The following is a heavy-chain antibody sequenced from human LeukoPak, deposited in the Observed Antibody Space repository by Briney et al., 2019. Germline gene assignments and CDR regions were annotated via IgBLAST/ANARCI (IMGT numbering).Heavy chain of an antibody. J-gene: IGHJ6*02. D-gene: IGHD2-2*02. CDR2: ISGSGGST. CDR3: AKVDCSSTSCYTGLYYYYGMDV. V-gene: IGHV3-23*01. CDR1: GFTFSSYA. Sequence: GGSLRLSCAASGFTFSSYAMSWVRQAPGKGLEWVSAISGSGGSTYYADSVKGRFTISRDNSKGMLYLQMNSLRAEDTAVYYCAKVDCSSTSCYTGLYYYYGMDVWGQGTTVTVSS.